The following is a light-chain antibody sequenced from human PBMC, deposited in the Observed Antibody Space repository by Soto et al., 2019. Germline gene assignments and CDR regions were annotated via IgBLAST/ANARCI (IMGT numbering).Light chain of an antibody. Sequence: QSVLTQPPSVSAAPGQQVTISCSGSSSNIGDNYVSWYQHLPGTAPKLVVYDNDRRPSGIPGRLSGSKSGTSATLVITGIQTGDEADYYCGTWDDRLDGNYVFGTGTKLTVL. CDR2: DND. CDR3: GTWDDRLDGNYV. CDR1: SSNIGDNY. V-gene: IGLV1-51*01. J-gene: IGLJ1*01.